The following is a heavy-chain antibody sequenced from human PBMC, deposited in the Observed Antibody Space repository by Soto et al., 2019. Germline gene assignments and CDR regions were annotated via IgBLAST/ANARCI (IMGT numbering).Heavy chain of an antibody. V-gene: IGHV1-3*01. CDR3: ATDLNWPNY. Sequence: SVKACSKERGLGFACSSRWSVRQSPGKRLEWMGWINAGNGNTKYSQQFQGRVTITRDTSASTAYMELSSLRSEDTAVYYCATDLNWPNYWGHGTLVTVSS. D-gene: IGHD1-20*01. CDR2: INAGNGNT. CDR1: GLGFACSS. J-gene: IGHJ4*01.